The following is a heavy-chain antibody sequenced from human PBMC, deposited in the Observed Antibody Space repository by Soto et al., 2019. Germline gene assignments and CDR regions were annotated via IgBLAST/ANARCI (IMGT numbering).Heavy chain of an antibody. D-gene: IGHD2-8*01. CDR1: GDSVSTNSAT. CDR3: AKLIGNSWLDS. Sequence: QTLSLTCAISGDSVSTNSATWVWIRQSPSRGLEWLGRTYYRSKWYNDYAVSVKGRITINPDTSNNQLSLQLNSVTPDDTAVYYCAKLIGNSWLDSWGQGTLVTVSS. V-gene: IGHV6-1*01. CDR2: TYYRSKWYN. J-gene: IGHJ5*01.